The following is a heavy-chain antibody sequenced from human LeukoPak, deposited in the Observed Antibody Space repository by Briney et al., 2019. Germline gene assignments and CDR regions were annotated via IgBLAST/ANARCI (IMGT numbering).Heavy chain of an antibody. D-gene: IGHD3-22*01. J-gene: IGHJ4*02. Sequence: GKSLRLSGAASGFTFSSYGMHWVRQAPGKELEWVAVIWYDGSNKYYADSVKGRFTISRDNSKNTLYLQMNSLRAEDTAVYYCARGSTYYDSSGQVPFDYWGQGTLVTVSS. CDR1: GFTFSSYG. CDR3: ARGSTYYDSSGQVPFDY. V-gene: IGHV3-33*01. CDR2: IWYDGSNK.